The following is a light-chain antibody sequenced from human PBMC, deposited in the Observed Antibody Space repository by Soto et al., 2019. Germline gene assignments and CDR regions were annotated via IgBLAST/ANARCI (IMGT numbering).Light chain of an antibody. CDR1: QSVSSY. V-gene: IGKV3-11*01. CDR2: DAS. J-gene: IGKJ4*01. Sequence: EILLTQSPATLSLSPGERATLSCRASQSVSSYLAWYQQKPGQAPRLLIYDASNRATGIPARFSGSGSGTDFTLTISSLEPEDFAVYYCQQRSNWGLTFGGGTKV. CDR3: QQRSNWGLT.